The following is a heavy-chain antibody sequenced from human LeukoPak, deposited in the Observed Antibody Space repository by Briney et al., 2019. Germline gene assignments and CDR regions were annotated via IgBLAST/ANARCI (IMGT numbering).Heavy chain of an antibody. Sequence: PSETLSLTCTVSGGSISSSSYYWGWIRQPPGKGLEWIGEINHSGSTNYNPSLKSRVTISVDTSKNQFSLKLSSVTAADTAAYYCAREPPEGVDILTGYPRYFDYWGQGTLVTVSS. CDR2: INHSGST. D-gene: IGHD3-9*01. J-gene: IGHJ4*02. CDR3: AREPPEGVDILTGYPRYFDY. CDR1: GGSISSSSYY. V-gene: IGHV4-39*07.